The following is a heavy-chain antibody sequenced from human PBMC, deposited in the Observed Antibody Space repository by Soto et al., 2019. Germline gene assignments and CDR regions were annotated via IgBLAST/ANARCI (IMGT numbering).Heavy chain of an antibody. CDR3: AKGGEKGFYYYYMDV. Sequence: PGGSLTLSCAASGFTFSSYAMSWVRQAPGKGLEWVSAISGSGGSTYYADSVKGRFTISRDNSKNTLYLQMNSLRAEDTAVYYCAKGGEKGFYYYYMDVWGKGTTVTVSS. CDR1: GFTFSSYA. D-gene: IGHD3-10*01. CDR2: ISGSGGST. V-gene: IGHV3-23*01. J-gene: IGHJ6*03.